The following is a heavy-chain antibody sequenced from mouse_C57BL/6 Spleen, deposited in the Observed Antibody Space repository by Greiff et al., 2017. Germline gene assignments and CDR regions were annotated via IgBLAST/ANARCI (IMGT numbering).Heavy chain of an antibody. CDR2: IDPEDGDT. CDR3: TTGPDYYGSSYMDY. CDR1: GFNIKDYY. J-gene: IGHJ4*01. D-gene: IGHD1-1*01. V-gene: IGHV14-1*01. Sequence: VQLQQSGAELVRPGASVKLSCTASGFNIKDYYMHWVQQRPEQGLEWIGRIDPEDGDTEYAPQLQGKATMTADTSSNTAFLQLSSLTSEDTAVYYCTTGPDYYGSSYMDYWGQGTSVTVSS.